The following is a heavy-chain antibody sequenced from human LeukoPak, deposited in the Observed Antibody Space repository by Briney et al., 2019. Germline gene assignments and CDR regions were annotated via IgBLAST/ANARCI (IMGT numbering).Heavy chain of an antibody. CDR2: INPNSGGT. J-gene: IGHJ6*02. D-gene: IGHD4-17*01. Sequence: ASVKVSCKASGYTFTGYYMHWVRQAPGQGLEWMGWINPNSGGTNYAQKFQGWVTMTRDTFISTAYMELSRLRSDDTAAYYCARDQHYGDYRACMDVWGQGTTVTVSS. CDR3: ARDQHYGDYRACMDV. V-gene: IGHV1-2*04. CDR1: GYTFTGYY.